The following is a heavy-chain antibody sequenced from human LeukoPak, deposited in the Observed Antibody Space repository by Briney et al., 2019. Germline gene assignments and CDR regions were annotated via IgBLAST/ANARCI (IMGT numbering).Heavy chain of an antibody. CDR2: MNPNSGNT. J-gene: IGHJ4*02. CDR1: GYTFTSYG. V-gene: IGHV1-8*02. D-gene: IGHD1-26*01. CDR3: ARTPTEVGAWARPETKHFDY. Sequence: ASVKVSCKASGYTFTSYGINWVRQATGQGLEWMGWMNPNSGNTGYAQKFQGRVTMTRNTSISTAYMELSSLRSEDTAVYYCARTPTEVGAWARPETKHFDYWAREPWSPSPQ.